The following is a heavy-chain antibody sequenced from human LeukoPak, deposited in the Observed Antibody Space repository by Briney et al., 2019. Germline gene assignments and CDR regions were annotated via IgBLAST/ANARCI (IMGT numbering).Heavy chain of an antibody. V-gene: IGHV3-53*01. CDR1: GFXVSSNY. Sequence: GGSLRLFCAAAGFXVSSNYINWVRQAPGKGLEWVSIIYSGGNTYYADSVKGRFTISRDNSQNTLYLQMNSLRPEDTAVYYCARLLYYYDSSIYQRYFDYWGQGTLVTVSS. CDR3: ARLLYYYDSSIYQRYFDY. J-gene: IGHJ4*02. CDR2: IYSGGNT. D-gene: IGHD3-22*01.